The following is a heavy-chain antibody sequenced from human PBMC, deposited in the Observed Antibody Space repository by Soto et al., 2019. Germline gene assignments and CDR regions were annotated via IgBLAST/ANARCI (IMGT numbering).Heavy chain of an antibody. Sequence: QLQLQESGPGLVKPSETLSLTCSVSGVSISNTSYYWGWIRQPPGKGLEWVGTIYFSGSTFYNPSLTSRVTISIDTSKNQASLRLSSVTAADTAVYYCARHGSYWGQGTLVTVSS. V-gene: IGHV4-39*01. CDR1: GVSISNTSYY. CDR2: IYFSGST. J-gene: IGHJ4*02. CDR3: ARHGSY.